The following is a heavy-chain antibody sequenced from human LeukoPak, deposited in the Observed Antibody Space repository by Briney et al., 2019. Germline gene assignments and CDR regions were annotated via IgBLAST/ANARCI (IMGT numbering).Heavy chain of an antibody. CDR3: ARGRAGPSAGFDYYDSSGYPY. V-gene: IGHV1-8*03. J-gene: IGHJ4*02. CDR2: MNPNSGNT. Sequence: ASVKVSCKASGYTFTSYDINWVRQATGPGLEWMGWMNPNSGNTGYAQKFQGRVTITRNTSISTADMELSSLRSEDTAVYYCARGRAGPSAGFDYYDSSGYPYWGQGTLVTISS. CDR1: GYTFTSYD. D-gene: IGHD3-22*01.